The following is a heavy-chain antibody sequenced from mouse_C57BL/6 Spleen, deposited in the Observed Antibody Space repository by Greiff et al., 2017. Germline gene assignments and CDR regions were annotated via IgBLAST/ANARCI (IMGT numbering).Heavy chain of an antibody. J-gene: IGHJ2*01. CDR2: IDPENGDT. V-gene: IGHV14-4*01. Sequence: VQLQQSGAELVRPGASVKLSCTASGFNIKDDYMHWVKQRPEQGLEWIGWIDPENGDTEYASKFQGKATITADTSSNTAYLQLSSLTSEDTAVYYCTTGVYGDYWGQGTTLTVSS. CDR1: GFNIKDDY. D-gene: IGHD1-1*01. CDR3: TTGVYGDY.